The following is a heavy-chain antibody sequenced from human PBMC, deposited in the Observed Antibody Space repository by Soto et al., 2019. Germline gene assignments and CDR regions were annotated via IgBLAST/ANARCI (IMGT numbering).Heavy chain of an antibody. CDR3: ARGGVSTRTFDY. D-gene: IGHD3-3*01. J-gene: IGHJ4*02. CDR1: GYNFAGYW. CDR2: IYPSDSDT. Sequence: GESLKISCKGPGYNFAGYWIAWVRQMPGKGLELMGIIYPSDSDTGYRPSFQGQVTISADKSISSAYLQWSSLRASDTAMYYCARGGVSTRTFDYWGQGTPVTVSS. V-gene: IGHV5-51*01.